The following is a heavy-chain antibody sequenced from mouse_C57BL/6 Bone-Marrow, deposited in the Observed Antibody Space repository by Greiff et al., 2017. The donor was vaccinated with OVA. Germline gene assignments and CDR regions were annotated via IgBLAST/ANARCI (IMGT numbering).Heavy chain of an antibody. CDR2: ISDGGSYT. J-gene: IGHJ4*01. D-gene: IGHD1-1*01. V-gene: IGHV5-4*01. CDR1: GFTFSSYA. Sequence: EVQVVESGGGLVKPGGSLKLSCAASGFTFSSYAMSWVRQTPEQRLEWVATISDGGSYTYYPDNVKGRFTISRDNAKNNLYLQLSHLKSEDTAMYYCARDRDYSYYAMDYWGQGTSVTVSS. CDR3: ARDRDYSYYAMDY.